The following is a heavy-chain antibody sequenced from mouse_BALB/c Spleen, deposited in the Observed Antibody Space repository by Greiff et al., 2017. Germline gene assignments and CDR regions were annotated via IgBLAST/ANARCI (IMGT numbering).Heavy chain of an antibody. CDR3: TMEGFYDGYYRGAFAY. V-gene: IGHV1S16*01. Sequence: QVQLQQPGAELVKPGASVKLSCKASGYTFTSYYMYWVKQRPGQGLEWIGGINPSNGGTNFNEKFKSKATLTVDKSSSTAYMQLSSLTSEDSAVYYCTMEGFYDGYYRGAFAYWGQGTLVTVSA. D-gene: IGHD2-3*01. CDR2: INPSNGGT. J-gene: IGHJ3*01. CDR1: GYTFTSYY.